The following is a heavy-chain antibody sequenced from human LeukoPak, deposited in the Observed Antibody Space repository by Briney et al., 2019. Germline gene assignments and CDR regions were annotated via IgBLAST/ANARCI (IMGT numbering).Heavy chain of an antibody. CDR2: IYTSGST. CDR3: ARGGAYYYDSSGYYGY. V-gene: IGHV4-61*02. J-gene: IGHJ4*02. Sequence: SQTLSLTCTVSGCSISSGSYYWSWIRQPAGKGLEWIVRIYTSGSTNYNPSLNSRVTISVDTSKNQFSLKLSSVTAADTAVYYCARGGAYYYDSSGYYGYWGQGTLVTVSS. D-gene: IGHD3-22*01. CDR1: GCSISSGSYY.